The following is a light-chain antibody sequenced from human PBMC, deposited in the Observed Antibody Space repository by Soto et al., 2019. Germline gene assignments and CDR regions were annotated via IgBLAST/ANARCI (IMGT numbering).Light chain of an antibody. V-gene: IGKV1-12*01. CDR3: QQDNSFPIT. CDR2: AAS. J-gene: IGKJ5*01. CDR1: QGISSW. Sequence: IQQTQPPSSVSASVGATVTVTCRASQGISSWLAWYQKKPGKAPKLLIYAASSLQSGVPSRFSGSGSGTDFTLTISSLQPEDCAIYFCQQDNSFPITFGQGTRLEIK.